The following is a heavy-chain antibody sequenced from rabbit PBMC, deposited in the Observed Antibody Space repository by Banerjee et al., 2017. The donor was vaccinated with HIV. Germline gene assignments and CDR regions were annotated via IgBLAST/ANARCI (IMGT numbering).Heavy chain of an antibody. Sequence: QEQLVESGGDLVKPEGSLTLTCTASGFSFSSSYYMWWVRQAPGKGLEWIACIDIGSGGSTWYASWATGRFTISKTSSTTVTLQMTSLTAADTATYFCARWDPILVALNLWGQGTLVTVS. CDR3: ARWDPILVALNL. D-gene: IGHD7-1*01. CDR1: GFSFSSSYY. CDR2: IDIGSGGST. J-gene: IGHJ4*01. V-gene: IGHV1S45*01.